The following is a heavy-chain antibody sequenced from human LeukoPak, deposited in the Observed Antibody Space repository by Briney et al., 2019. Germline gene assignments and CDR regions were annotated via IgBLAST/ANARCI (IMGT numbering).Heavy chain of an antibody. CDR3: ATEWAGATRRFEH. D-gene: IGHD1-26*01. J-gene: IGHJ4*02. CDR1: GFTFSSYA. CDR2: ISYDGSNK. V-gene: IGHV3-30-3*01. Sequence: GGSLRLSCAASGFTFSSYAMHWVRQAPGKGLEWVAVISYDGSNKYYADSVKGRFTIFRDNSKDTLYLQLNALTADDTAVYYCATEWAGATRRFEHWGQGTLVTVSS.